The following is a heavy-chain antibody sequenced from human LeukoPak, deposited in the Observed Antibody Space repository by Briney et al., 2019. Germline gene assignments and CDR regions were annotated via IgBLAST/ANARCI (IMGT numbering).Heavy chain of an antibody. CDR3: ARDVIATTDTLHPWDAFDI. D-gene: IGHD6-13*01. V-gene: IGHV7-4-1*02. J-gene: IGHJ3*02. Sequence: ASVTVSFTSSGYTFTIYAMNWVRQAPGQGLEWMGWINTNTGNPTYPQGFTGRFVFSLDTSVSTAYLQISSLKAEDTAVYYCARDVIATTDTLHPWDAFDIWGQGTMVTVSS. CDR1: GYTFTIYA. CDR2: INTNTGNP.